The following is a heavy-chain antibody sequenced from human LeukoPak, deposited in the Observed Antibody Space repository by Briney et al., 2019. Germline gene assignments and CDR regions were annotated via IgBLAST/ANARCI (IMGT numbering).Heavy chain of an antibody. Sequence: GESLKISCKGSGYSFTSYWISWVRQMPGKGLEWVGRIDPSDSYTNYSPSFQGHVIISADKSISTAYLQWSSLKASDTAMYYGATSGKYCSSTSCYAGQDWGQGTLVTVSS. V-gene: IGHV5-10-1*01. CDR2: IDPSDSYT. J-gene: IGHJ4*02. CDR1: GYSFTSYW. D-gene: IGHD2-2*01. CDR3: ATSGKYCSSTSCYAGQD.